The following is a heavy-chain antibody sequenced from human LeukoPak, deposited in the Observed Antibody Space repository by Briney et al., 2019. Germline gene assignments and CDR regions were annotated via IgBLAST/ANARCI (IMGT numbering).Heavy chain of an antibody. D-gene: IGHD2-21*01. CDR2: IKQTGSEK. CDR1: GFTFSSYW. Sequence: GGSLRLSCATSGFTFSSYWMSWVRQAPGQGLEWVANIKQTGSEKYYVDSVKGRFTISRDDAKNSLYLQMNSLRVEDTAVYYCARGQSILWWRGDYWGQGTLVTVSS. CDR3: ARGQSILWWRGDY. J-gene: IGHJ4*02. V-gene: IGHV3-7*01.